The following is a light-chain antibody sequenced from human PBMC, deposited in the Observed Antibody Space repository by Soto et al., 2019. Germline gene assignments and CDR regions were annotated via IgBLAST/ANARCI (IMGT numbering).Light chain of an antibody. CDR3: QHYDTYSHYT. CDR2: DAS. J-gene: IGKJ2*01. CDR1: QSISSS. V-gene: IGKV1-5*01. Sequence: DIQMTQSPSSLSASVGDRVTITCRASQSISSSLAWYQQKPQKAPRLLIYDASDLDTGVPSRFSGSGSGTDLALTITSLQPDDFATYYCQHYDTYSHYTFGQGTRLEIK.